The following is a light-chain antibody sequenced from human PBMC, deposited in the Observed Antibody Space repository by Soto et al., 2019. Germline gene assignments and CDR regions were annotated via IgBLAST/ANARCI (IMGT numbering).Light chain of an antibody. CDR3: HQYGSSLGT. CDR1: QSVTGTN. CDR2: DAV. J-gene: IGKJ2*01. V-gene: IGKV3-20*01. Sequence: EIVLTPSPGTLSLSPGEGATLYCRASQSVTGTNLAWYQQRPGQAPRLLIYDAVRRATGIPDRFSGSGSGTDFTLTISRLEPEDFAVYYCHQYGSSLGTFGQGTKVDI.